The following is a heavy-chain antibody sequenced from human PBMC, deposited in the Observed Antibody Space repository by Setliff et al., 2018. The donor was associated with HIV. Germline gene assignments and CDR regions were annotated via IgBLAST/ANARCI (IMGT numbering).Heavy chain of an antibody. J-gene: IGHJ5*02. CDR1: GYAISSGYY. CDR3: AAATTLLSPRA. D-gene: IGHD2-15*01. V-gene: IGHV4-38-2*01. Sequence: PSETLSLTCAVSGYAISSGYYWGWIRRPPGKGLEWIGSIYNRGSTYYNPSLKSRVTISVDTSKNQFSLKLSSVTAADTAVYYCAAATTLLSPRAWGQGTLVTVSS. CDR2: IYNRGST.